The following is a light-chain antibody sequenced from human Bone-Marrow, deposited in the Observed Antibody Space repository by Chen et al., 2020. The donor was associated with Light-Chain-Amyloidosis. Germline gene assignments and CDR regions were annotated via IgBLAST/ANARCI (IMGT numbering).Light chain of an antibody. CDR1: SSDVGGDNH. CDR2: EVT. V-gene: IGLV2-14*01. CDR3: SSYTIANTLV. Sequence: QSALTQPASVSGSPGQSITISCTGTSSDVGGDNHVSWYQQHPDKAPKLMIYEVTNRPSWVPDRYSGSKSDNTASLTFSGLQTEDEADYFCSSYTIANTLVFGSGTSVTVL. J-gene: IGLJ1*01.